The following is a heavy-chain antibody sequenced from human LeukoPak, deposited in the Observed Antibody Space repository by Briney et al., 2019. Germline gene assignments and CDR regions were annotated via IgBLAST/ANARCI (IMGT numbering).Heavy chain of an antibody. Sequence: PGGSLRLSCAASGFTFSSYAMSWVRQAPGKGLEWVSAISGSGGSTYYADSVKGRFTISRDNSKNTLYLQMNSLRAEDTAVYYCAKDLFPRYSSSWYYFDYWGQGTLVTVSS. CDR2: ISGSGGST. CDR3: AKDLFPRYSSSWYYFDY. J-gene: IGHJ4*02. CDR1: GFTFSSYA. D-gene: IGHD6-13*01. V-gene: IGHV3-23*01.